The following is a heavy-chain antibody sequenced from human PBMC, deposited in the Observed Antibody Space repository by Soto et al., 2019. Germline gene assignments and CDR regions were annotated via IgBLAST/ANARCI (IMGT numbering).Heavy chain of an antibody. Sequence: EVQLVESGGGLVQPGRSLRLSCAASGFTFDDYAMHWVRQAPGKGLEWVSGISWNSGSIGYADSVKGRFTISRDNAKNSLYLQMNSLRAEDTALYYCAKDIWGGWYNYFDYWGQGTLVTVSS. J-gene: IGHJ4*02. D-gene: IGHD6-19*01. CDR2: ISWNSGSI. CDR1: GFTFDDYA. CDR3: AKDIWGGWYNYFDY. V-gene: IGHV3-9*01.